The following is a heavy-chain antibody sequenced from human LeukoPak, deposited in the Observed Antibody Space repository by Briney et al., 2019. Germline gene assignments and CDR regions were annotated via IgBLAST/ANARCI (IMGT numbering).Heavy chain of an antibody. Sequence: KFQGRVTITRDTSASTAYMELRSLRSDDTAVYYCARDQIFGVVAFDYWGQGTLVTVSS. J-gene: IGHJ4*02. CDR3: ARDQIFGVVAFDY. V-gene: IGHV1-3*01. D-gene: IGHD3-3*01.